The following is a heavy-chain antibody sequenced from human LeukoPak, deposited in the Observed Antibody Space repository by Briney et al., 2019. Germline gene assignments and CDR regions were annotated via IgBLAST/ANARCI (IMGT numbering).Heavy chain of an antibody. CDR1: GFTFRNAW. V-gene: IGHV3-15*01. D-gene: IGHD7-27*01. Sequence: GGSLRLSCAASGFTFRNAWMTWVRQAPGKGLEWVGRIKSKTDGGTTDYAAPVKGTFTISSDDSKNTIYLQMNSLRTEDTAMYYCIISRTADLWYYCDYWGQGTLVTVSS. CDR3: IISRTADLWYYCDY. J-gene: IGHJ4*02. CDR2: IKSKTDGGTT.